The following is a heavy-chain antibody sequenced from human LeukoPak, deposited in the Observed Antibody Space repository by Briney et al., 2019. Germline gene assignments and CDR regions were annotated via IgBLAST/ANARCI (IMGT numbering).Heavy chain of an antibody. CDR2: IYSGGSPI. J-gene: IGHJ4*02. CDR3: ARGRTGY. Sequence: GGSLRLSCAASGFTFSSFSMNWVRQAPGKGLEWVSYIYSGGSPIYYADSVKGRFTVSRDDAKNLVYLQMNSLRTEDTAVYYCARGRTGYWGQGTLVTVSS. V-gene: IGHV3-48*01. CDR1: GFTFSSFS. D-gene: IGHD1-1*01.